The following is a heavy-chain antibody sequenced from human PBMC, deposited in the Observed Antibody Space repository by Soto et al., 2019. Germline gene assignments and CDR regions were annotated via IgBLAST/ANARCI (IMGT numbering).Heavy chain of an antibody. Sequence: QVQLVESGGGVVQPGRSLRLSCVASGFTFSSYGMHWVRQAPGKGLEWVAVIWYDGSNKYYAASVKGRFTISRDHSKNTLYLQMNSLRAEDTAVYYCARDCAGYSSGWYQRGGFDYWGQGTLVTVSS. J-gene: IGHJ4*02. D-gene: IGHD6-19*01. CDR1: GFTFSSYG. V-gene: IGHV3-33*01. CDR3: ARDCAGYSSGWYQRGGFDY. CDR2: IWYDGSNK.